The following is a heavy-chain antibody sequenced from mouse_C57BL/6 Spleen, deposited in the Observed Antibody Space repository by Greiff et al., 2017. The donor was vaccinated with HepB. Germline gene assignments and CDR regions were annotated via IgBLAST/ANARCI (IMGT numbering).Heavy chain of an antibody. CDR1: GYAFTNYL. D-gene: IGHD2-4*01. Sequence: QVQLQQSGAELVRPGTSVKVSCKASGYAFTNYLIEWVKQRPGQGLEWIGVINPGSGGTNYNEKFKGKATLTADKSSSTAYMQLSSLTSEDSAVYFCAREGDYDSAYYFDYWGQGTTLTVSS. V-gene: IGHV1-54*01. J-gene: IGHJ2*01. CDR2: INPGSGGT. CDR3: AREGDYDSAYYFDY.